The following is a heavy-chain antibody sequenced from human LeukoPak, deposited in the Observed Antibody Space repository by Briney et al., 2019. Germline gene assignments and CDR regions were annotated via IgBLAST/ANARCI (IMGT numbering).Heavy chain of an antibody. Sequence: GGSLRLSCAASGLTFNDYAMSWVRQTPGKGLEWVSAISGSGYNTYYADSVKGRFTISRDNCKNTLYLQMNSLRAEDTAVYYCARDERYAFHIWGQGTLVTVSS. V-gene: IGHV3-23*01. CDR1: GLTFNDYA. CDR3: ARDERYAFHI. J-gene: IGHJ3*02. CDR2: ISGSGYNT.